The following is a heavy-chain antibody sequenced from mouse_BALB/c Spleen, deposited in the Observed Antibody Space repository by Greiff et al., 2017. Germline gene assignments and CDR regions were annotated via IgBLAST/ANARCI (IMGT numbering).Heavy chain of an antibody. D-gene: IGHD1-1*01. V-gene: IGHV3-2*02. CDR1: GYSITSDYA. Sequence: VQLKESGPGLVKPSQSLSLTCTVTGYSITSDYAWNWIRQFPGNKLEWMGYISYSGSTSYNPSLKSRISITRDTSKNQFFLQLNSVTTEDTATYYCARSMGITTVVEGYAMDYWGQGTSVTVSS. CDR2: ISYSGST. CDR3: ARSMGITTVVEGYAMDY. J-gene: IGHJ4*01.